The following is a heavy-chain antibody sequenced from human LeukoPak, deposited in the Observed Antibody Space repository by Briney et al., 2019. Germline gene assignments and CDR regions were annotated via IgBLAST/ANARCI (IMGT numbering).Heavy chain of an antibody. D-gene: IGHD1-26*01. CDR1: GFTFSNNA. CDR2: ISGGGGET. CDR3: AKSSGTYSLWYFDL. J-gene: IGHJ2*01. Sequence: GGSLRLSCAASGFTFSNNAMHWVRQAPGKGLEWVSSISGGGGETYYVDSVKGRFIISRDNPKNTLYLQMNSLRAEDTAVYYCAKSSGTYSLWYFDLWGRGTLVTVSS. V-gene: IGHV3-23*01.